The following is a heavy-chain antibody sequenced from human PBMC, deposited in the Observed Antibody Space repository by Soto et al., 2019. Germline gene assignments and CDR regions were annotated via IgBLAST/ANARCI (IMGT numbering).Heavy chain of an antibody. D-gene: IGHD3-22*01. J-gene: IGHJ3*01. V-gene: IGHV4-59*01. CDR1: GASISGSY. CDR2: VYYSGST. Sequence: SETLSLTCTVSGASISGSYWSWIRQSPGKGLEWVGYVYYSGSTNYNPSLKSRVTISVDTSKNQFSLKPSSVPAADTAVYYCARGYYDSSGHSNTFDLWGQGTRVTV. CDR3: ARGYYDSSGHSNTFDL.